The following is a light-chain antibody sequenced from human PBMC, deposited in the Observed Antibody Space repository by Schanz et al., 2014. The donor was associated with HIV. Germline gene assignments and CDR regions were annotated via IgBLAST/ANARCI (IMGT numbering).Light chain of an antibody. CDR3: LQQNTYPLT. CDR1: QNIGKW. CDR2: QAS. J-gene: IGKJ5*01. Sequence: DVQMTQSPSTLSASVGDRVTITCRASQNIGKWLTWYQQKPGKAPNLLIYQASTRKSGVPPTFSGSGSGTEFTLTITNLQPEDFATYYCLQQNTYPLTFGQGTRLEVK. V-gene: IGKV1-5*03.